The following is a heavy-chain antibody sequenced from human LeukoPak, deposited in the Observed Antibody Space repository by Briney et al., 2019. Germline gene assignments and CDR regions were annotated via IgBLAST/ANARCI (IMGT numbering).Heavy chain of an antibody. CDR2: IYYIGST. J-gene: IGHJ5*02. V-gene: IGHV4-59*08. D-gene: IGHD6-19*01. Sequence: SETLSLTCTVSGGSINSYYWSWIRQPPGKGLECIGYIYYIGSTNYNPSLGGRATISVDTSNNQFYLKLSSVTAADTAVYYCARRGYSSGSNWFDPWGQGTLVTVSS. CDR3: ARRGYSSGSNWFDP. CDR1: GGSINSYY.